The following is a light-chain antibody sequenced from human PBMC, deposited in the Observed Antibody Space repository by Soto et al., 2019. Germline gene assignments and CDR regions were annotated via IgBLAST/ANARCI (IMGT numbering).Light chain of an antibody. Sequence: EIVLTQSPATLSLSPGERATLSCRASQSVSSYLAWYQQKPGQAPRLLIYGAFIRAPGFPVRFRGTGSGSEFTLTISSLQSEDGALYFCQQYDKWPYTFGQGTNLELK. CDR3: QQYDKWPYT. CDR2: GAF. V-gene: IGKV3-15*01. CDR1: QSVSSY. J-gene: IGKJ2*01.